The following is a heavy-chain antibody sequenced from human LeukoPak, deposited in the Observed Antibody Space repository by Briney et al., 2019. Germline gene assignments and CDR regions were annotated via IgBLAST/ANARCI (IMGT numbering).Heavy chain of an antibody. D-gene: IGHD3-16*01. J-gene: IGHJ4*02. CDR1: GSTFSGHL. CDR2: TAYEGGEK. V-gene: IGHV3-30*01. CDR3: AREGDRHLTFDY. Sequence: PGGFLRLSCAASGSTFSGHLLHWVRQAPGKGLEWVAGTAYEGGEKYYADSVSGRFTISRDNSDNTVYLQMNGLRLEDTAVYFCAREGDRHLTFDYWGRGTLVAVSS.